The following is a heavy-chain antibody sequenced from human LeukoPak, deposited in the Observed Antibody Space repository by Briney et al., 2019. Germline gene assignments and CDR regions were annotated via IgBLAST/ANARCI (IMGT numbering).Heavy chain of an antibody. Sequence: PGGSLRLSCAASGFTFSSYAMSWVRQAPGKGLEWVSSISGSGGSTYYADSVKGRFTISRANSENTLYVQMNSLRPEDTAVYYCAKDKKYSTGYYVPFDYWGQGTLVTVSS. V-gene: IGHV3-23*01. CDR2: ISGSGGST. J-gene: IGHJ4*02. CDR3: AKDKKYSTGYYVPFDY. D-gene: IGHD6-19*01. CDR1: GFTFSSYA.